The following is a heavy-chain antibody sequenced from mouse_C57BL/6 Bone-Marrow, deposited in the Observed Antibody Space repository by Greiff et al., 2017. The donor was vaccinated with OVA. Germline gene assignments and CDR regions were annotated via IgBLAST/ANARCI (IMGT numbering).Heavy chain of an antibody. CDR3: ARSDDYEAWFAY. CDR1: GYTFTSYT. J-gene: IGHJ3*01. V-gene: IGHV1-4*01. CDR2: INPSSGYT. Sequence: QVHVKQSGAELARPGASVKMSCKASGYTFTSYTMHWVKQRPGQGLEWIGYINPSSGYTKYNQKFKDKATLTADKSSSTAYMQLSSLTSEDSAVYYCARSDDYEAWFAYWGQGTLVTVSA. D-gene: IGHD2-4*01.